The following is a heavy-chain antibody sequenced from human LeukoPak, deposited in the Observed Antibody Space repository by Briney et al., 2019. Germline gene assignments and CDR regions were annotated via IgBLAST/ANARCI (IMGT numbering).Heavy chain of an antibody. D-gene: IGHD3-16*01. CDR1: GFTFSSYG. Sequence: GGSLRLSCAASGFTFSSYGMSWVRQAPGKGLEWVSSISGSGGSTYYADSVKGRFTISRDNSKNTLYLQMNSLRAEDTAVYYCAKERRYGGAFDYWGQGTLVTVSS. CDR2: ISGSGGST. V-gene: IGHV3-23*01. J-gene: IGHJ4*02. CDR3: AKERRYGGAFDY.